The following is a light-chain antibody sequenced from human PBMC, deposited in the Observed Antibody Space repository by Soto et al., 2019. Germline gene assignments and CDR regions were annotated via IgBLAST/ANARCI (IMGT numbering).Light chain of an antibody. J-gene: IGKJ1*01. CDR3: LQDYDYPRT. Sequence: AIQMTQSPSSLSASVGDRVTITCRASQGIRDELGWYQQKAGKAPNLLISAASRLQSGVPSRFSGRGSGTDFTLTISSLQPEDSATYYCLQDYDYPRTFGQGTKVELK. V-gene: IGKV1-6*01. CDR2: AAS. CDR1: QGIRDE.